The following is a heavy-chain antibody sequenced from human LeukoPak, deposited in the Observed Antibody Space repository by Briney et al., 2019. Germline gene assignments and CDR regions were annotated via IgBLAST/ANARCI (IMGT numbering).Heavy chain of an antibody. V-gene: IGHV3-23*01. CDR1: GFTFSSYS. CDR2: ITGSGGTT. Sequence: GGSLRLSCAASGFTFSSYSMTWVRQAPGKGLEWVSAITGSGGTTYYADSVKGRFTISRDNSKNTLYLQMNSLRAEDTALYYCARGSYSYGYFGSYWGQGTLVTVSS. CDR3: ARGSYSYGYFGSY. J-gene: IGHJ4*02. D-gene: IGHD5-18*01.